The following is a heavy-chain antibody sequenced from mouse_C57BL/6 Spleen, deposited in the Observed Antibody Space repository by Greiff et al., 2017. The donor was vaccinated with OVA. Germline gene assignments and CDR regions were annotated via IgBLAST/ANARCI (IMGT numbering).Heavy chain of an antibody. CDR2: ISYDGSN. CDR3: AREGLLRLAD. V-gene: IGHV3-6*01. J-gene: IGHJ3*01. Sequence: EVKLQESGPGLVKPSQSLSLSCSVTGYSITSGYYWNWIRQFPGNQLEWMGFISYDGSNTYNPSLKNRITFTLDTSKNQLFLKLNSVTTEDTATYYCAREGLLRLADWGQGTLVTVSA. CDR1: GYSITSGYY. D-gene: IGHD1-2*01.